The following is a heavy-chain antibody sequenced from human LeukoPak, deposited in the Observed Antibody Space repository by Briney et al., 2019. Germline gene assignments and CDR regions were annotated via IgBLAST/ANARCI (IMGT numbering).Heavy chain of an antibody. Sequence: PSQTLSLTCTVSGGSISGFYCSWIRQPPGKGLEWIGYIYYSGNTNYNPSLKSRVTLSVDTSKNRFSLKLSSVTAADTAVYYCASGYSSGWFYFDYWGQGTLVTVSS. J-gene: IGHJ4*02. D-gene: IGHD6-19*01. CDR3: ASGYSSGWFYFDY. V-gene: IGHV4-59*01. CDR1: GGSISGFY. CDR2: IYYSGNT.